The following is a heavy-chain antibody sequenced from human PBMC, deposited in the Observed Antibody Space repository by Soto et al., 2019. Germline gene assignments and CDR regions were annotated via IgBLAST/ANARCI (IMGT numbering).Heavy chain of an antibody. CDR3: AREVQAALDY. J-gene: IGHJ4*02. D-gene: IGHD6-13*01. V-gene: IGHV3-33*01. Sequence: GGSLRLSCAASGFTFSSYGMHWVRQAPGKGLEGVAVIWYDGSNKYYADSVKGRFTISRDNSKNTLYLQMNSLRAEATAVYYCAREVQAALDYWGQGTLVTVSS. CDR1: GFTFSSYG. CDR2: IWYDGSNK.